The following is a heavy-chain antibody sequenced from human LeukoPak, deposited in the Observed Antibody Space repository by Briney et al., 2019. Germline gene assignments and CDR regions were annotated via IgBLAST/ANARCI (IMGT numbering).Heavy chain of an antibody. CDR2: IIPIFGTA. CDR1: GGTFSSYA. Sequence: SVKVSCKASGGTFSSYAISWVRQAPGQGLEWMGGIIPIFGTANYAQKFQGRVTITADKSTSTAYMELSSLRSEDTAVYYCARTFIGVGGYSYCLLDYWGQGTLVTVSS. J-gene: IGHJ4*02. D-gene: IGHD5-18*01. V-gene: IGHV1-69*06. CDR3: ARTFIGVGGYSYCLLDY.